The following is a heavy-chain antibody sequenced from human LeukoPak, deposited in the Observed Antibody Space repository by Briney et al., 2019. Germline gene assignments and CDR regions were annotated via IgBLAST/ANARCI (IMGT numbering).Heavy chain of an antibody. V-gene: IGHV3-30*03. CDR2: VSYDGSNK. Sequence: GGSLRLSCAASGFTFSTYGMQWVRQAPGKGLEWLAVVSYDGSNKFYGDSVRGRFTISRDNSKNTLYLQMNSLRAEDTAVYFCARASTSGWDGFDHWGQGTLVTVSS. D-gene: IGHD6-19*01. CDR3: ARASTSGWDGFDH. J-gene: IGHJ4*02. CDR1: GFTFSTYG.